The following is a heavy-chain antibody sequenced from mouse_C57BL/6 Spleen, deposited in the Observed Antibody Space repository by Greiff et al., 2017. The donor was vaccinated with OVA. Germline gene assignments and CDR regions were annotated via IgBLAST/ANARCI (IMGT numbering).Heavy chain of an antibody. J-gene: IGHJ1*03. CDR1: GYTFTDYY. CDR2: INPYNGGT. Sequence: VQLQQSGPVLVKPGASVKMSCKASGYTFTDYYMNWVKQSHGKSLEWIGVINPYNGGTSYNQKFKGKATLTVDKSSSTAYMELNSLTSEDSAVYYCAREEVGHYGSGYDWDFEVWGTGPTVTVSS. CDR3: AREEVGHYGSGYDWDFEV. V-gene: IGHV1-19*01. D-gene: IGHD1-1*01.